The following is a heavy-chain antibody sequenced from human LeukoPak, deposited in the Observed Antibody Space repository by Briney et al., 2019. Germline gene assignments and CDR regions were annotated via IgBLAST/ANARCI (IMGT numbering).Heavy chain of an antibody. CDR1: GFTFSSYE. CDR2: ISSSGSTI. CDR3: ARDTGSGKLDY. J-gene: IGHJ4*02. V-gene: IGHV3-48*03. D-gene: IGHD1-26*01. Sequence: PGGSLRLSCAASGFTFSSYEMNWVRQAPGKGLEWVSYISSSGSTIYYADSVKGRFTISRDNAKNSLYLQMNSLRAEDTAVYYCARDTGSGKLDYWGQGTLVTVSS.